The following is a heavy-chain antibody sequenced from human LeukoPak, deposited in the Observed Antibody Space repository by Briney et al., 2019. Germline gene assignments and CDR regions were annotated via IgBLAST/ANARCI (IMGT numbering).Heavy chain of an antibody. CDR2: IYYSGST. J-gene: IGHJ6*03. V-gene: IGHV4-59*01. D-gene: IGHD6-6*01. CDR3: ARSIAARPPSYPYYYYYMDV. CDR1: GGSISSYY. Sequence: SETLSLTCTVSGGSISSYYWSWIRQPPGKGLEWIGYIYYSGSTNYNPSLKSRVTISVDTSKNQFSLKLSSVTAADTAVYYCARSIAARPPSYPYYYYYMDVWGKGTTVTVSS.